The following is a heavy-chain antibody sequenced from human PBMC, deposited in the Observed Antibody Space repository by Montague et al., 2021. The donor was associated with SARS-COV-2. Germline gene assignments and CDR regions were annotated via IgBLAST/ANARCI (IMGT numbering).Heavy chain of an antibody. CDR3: ARDGYSSGLYGLHWFDT. V-gene: IGHV4-61*02. Sequence: TLSLTCTVSIGSISSGSYYWSWIRQTAGKGLEWIGRIYTSGSTHYNPSLKSRATISVDTSKNQFSLKLSSVTAADTAVYYCARDGYSSGLYGLHWFDTWGQGTLVTVSS. CDR2: IYTSGST. D-gene: IGHD6-25*01. CDR1: IGSISSGSYY. J-gene: IGHJ5*01.